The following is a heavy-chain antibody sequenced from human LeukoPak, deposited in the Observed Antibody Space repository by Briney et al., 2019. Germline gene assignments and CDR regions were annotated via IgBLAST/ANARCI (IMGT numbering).Heavy chain of an antibody. CDR1: GGSFSGYY. CDR2: INHSGST. CDR3: ARQVRGYYDINRRFDP. J-gene: IGHJ5*02. D-gene: IGHD3-22*01. V-gene: IGHV4-34*01. Sequence: PSETLSLTCAVYGGSFSGYYWSWIRQPPGKGLEWIGEINHSGSTNYNPSLKSRVTISVDTSKNQFSLKLSSVTAADTAVYYCARQVRGYYDINRRFDPWGQGTLVTVSS.